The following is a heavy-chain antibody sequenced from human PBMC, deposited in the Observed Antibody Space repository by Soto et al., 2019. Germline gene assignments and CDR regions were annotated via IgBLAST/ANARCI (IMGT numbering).Heavy chain of an antibody. J-gene: IGHJ6*02. CDR2: LIPIFGTA. CDR3: VYDFWSGFPPPYYYGMDV. CDR1: GGTFSSYA. D-gene: IGHD3-3*01. Sequence: QVQLVQSGAEVKKPGSSVKVSCKASGGTFSSYAISWVRQAPGQGLEWMGGLIPIFGTANYAQKFQGRVTITADKSTSTAYMELSSLRSEDTAVYYCVYDFWSGFPPPYYYGMDVWGQGTTVTVSS. V-gene: IGHV1-69*06.